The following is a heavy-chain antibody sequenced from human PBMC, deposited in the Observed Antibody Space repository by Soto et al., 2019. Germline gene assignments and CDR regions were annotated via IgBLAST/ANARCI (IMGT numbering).Heavy chain of an antibody. V-gene: IGHV3-23*01. CDR1: GFTFSSYA. CDR3: AKPPDLGLRYFDLYYFDY. Sequence: PGGSLRLSCAASGFTFSSYAMSWVRQAPGKGLEWVSAISGSGGSTYYADSVKGRFTISRDNSKNTLYLQMNSLRAEDTAVYYCAKPPDLGLRYFDLYYFDYWGQGTLVTVSS. CDR2: ISGSGGST. D-gene: IGHD3-9*01. J-gene: IGHJ4*02.